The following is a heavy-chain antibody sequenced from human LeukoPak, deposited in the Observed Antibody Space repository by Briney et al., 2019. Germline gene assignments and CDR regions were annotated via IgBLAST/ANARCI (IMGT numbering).Heavy chain of an antibody. CDR3: ARGIWVSGRYYFDY. D-gene: IGHD3-10*01. J-gene: IGHJ4*02. CDR2: INAGNGKT. V-gene: IGHV1-3*01. Sequence: ASVKVSCKGSGYRYTNYAMHWVGQAPGQRGEWMGWINAGNGKTKYSENFQGSVTFTRDAAASTAYMDLSSLSSEDTAAYYCARGIWVSGRYYFDYWGQGTLVTVSS. CDR1: GYRYTNYA.